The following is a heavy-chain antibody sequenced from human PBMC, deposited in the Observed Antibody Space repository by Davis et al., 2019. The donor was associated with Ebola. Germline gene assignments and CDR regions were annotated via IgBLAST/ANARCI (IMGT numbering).Heavy chain of an antibody. CDR2: IIPIFGTA. Sequence: SVKVSCKASGGTFSSYAISWVRQAPGQGLEWMGGIIPIFGTANYAQKFQGRVTITADESTSTAYMELSSLRSEDTALYYCAVSLLGSGTYWGGEYYHGMDVWGQGTTVIVSS. CDR3: AVSLLGSGTYWGGEYYHGMDV. CDR1: GGTFSSYA. J-gene: IGHJ6*02. D-gene: IGHD3-10*01. V-gene: IGHV1-69*13.